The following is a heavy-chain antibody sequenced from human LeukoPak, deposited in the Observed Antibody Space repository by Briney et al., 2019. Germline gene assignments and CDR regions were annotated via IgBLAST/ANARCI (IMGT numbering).Heavy chain of an antibody. CDR2: INPNSGGT. J-gene: IGHJ4*02. V-gene: IGHV1-2*04. CDR3: ARAVATTLPFDY. CDR1: GYTFTSYD. D-gene: IGHD5-12*01. Sequence: ASVKVSCKASGYTFTSYDINWVRQAPGQGLEWMGWINPNSGGTNYAQKFQGWVTMTRDTSISTAYMELSRLRSDDTAVYYCARAVATTLPFDYWGQGTLVTVSS.